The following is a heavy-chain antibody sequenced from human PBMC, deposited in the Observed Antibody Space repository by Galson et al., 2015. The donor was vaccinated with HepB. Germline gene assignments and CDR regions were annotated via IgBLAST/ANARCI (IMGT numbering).Heavy chain of an antibody. CDR1: GGTFSSYA. CDR3: ATGEGGYSY. Sequence: SVKVSCKASGGTFSSYAISWMRQAPGKGLGWMGGFDPEDGETIFAQKFQGRVTMTEDTSTDTAYMELSSLRSEDTAVYYCATGEGGYSYWGQGTLVTVSS. V-gene: IGHV1-24*01. D-gene: IGHD5-18*01. CDR2: FDPEDGET. J-gene: IGHJ4*02.